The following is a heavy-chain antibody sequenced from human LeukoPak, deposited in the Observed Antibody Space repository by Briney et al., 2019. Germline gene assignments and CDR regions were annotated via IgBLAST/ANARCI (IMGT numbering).Heavy chain of an antibody. Sequence: ASVKVSCKASGYTFTGYYMHWVRQAPGQGLEWMGWINPNSSGTNYAQKFQGRVTMTRDTSISTAYMELSRLRSDDTAVYYCARERNYYDSSGPSDWGQGTLVTVSS. CDR3: ARERNYYDSSGPSD. D-gene: IGHD3-22*01. CDR2: INPNSSGT. CDR1: GYTFTGYY. J-gene: IGHJ4*02. V-gene: IGHV1-2*02.